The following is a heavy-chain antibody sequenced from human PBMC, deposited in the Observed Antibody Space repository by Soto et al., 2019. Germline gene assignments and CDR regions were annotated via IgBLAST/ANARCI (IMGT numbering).Heavy chain of an antibody. CDR3: EKSGSHSYFDY. V-gene: IGHV3-23*01. J-gene: IGHJ4*02. Sequence: GGSLRLSCAASAFTFGSYAMSWVRQAPGKGLEWVSSITPSGDNTYYADSVKGRFTISRGNSKNTLYLQMNSLRAEDTAVYYCEKSGSHSYFDYWGQGTLVTVSS. CDR2: ITPSGDNT. D-gene: IGHD3-10*01. CDR1: AFTFGSYA.